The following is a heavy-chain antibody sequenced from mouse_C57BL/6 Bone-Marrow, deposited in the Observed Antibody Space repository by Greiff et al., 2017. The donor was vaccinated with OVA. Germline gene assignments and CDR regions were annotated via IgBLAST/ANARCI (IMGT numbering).Heavy chain of an antibody. J-gene: IGHJ1*03. V-gene: IGHV1-7*01. CDR2: INPSSGYT. CDR1: GYTFTSYW. D-gene: IGHD1-1*01. Sequence: VQLQQSGAELAKPGASVKLSCKASGYTFTSYWMHWEKQRPGQGLEWIGYINPSSGYTKYNQKFKDKATLTADKSSSTAYMQLSSLTYEDSAVYYCARDYYGRLWYFDVWGTGTTVTVSS. CDR3: ARDYYGRLWYFDV.